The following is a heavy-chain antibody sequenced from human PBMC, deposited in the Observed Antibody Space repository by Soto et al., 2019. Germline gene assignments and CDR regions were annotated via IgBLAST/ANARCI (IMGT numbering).Heavy chain of an antibody. Sequence: SVKVSFKASGGTFSSYAISWVRQAPGQGLEWMGGIIPIFGTANYVQKFQGRVTITADESTSTAYMELSSLRSEDTAVYYCARATYGGFGELLFDYWGQGTLVTVSS. CDR1: GGTFSSYA. CDR3: ARATYGGFGELLFDY. V-gene: IGHV1-69*13. J-gene: IGHJ4*02. D-gene: IGHD3-10*01. CDR2: IIPIFGTA.